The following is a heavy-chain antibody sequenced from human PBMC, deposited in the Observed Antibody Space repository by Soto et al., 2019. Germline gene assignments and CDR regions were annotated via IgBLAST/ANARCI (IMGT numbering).Heavy chain of an antibody. CDR2: IYHSGST. CDR3: ARGSAKSGPLGAFDI. D-gene: IGHD1-26*01. J-gene: IGHJ3*02. Sequence: QLQLQESGSGLVKPSQTLSLTCAVSGGSISSGGYSWSWIRQPPGKGLEWIGYIYHSGSTYYNPSLKSRVTISVDRSKNQFSLKLSSVTAADTAVYYCARGSAKSGPLGAFDIWGQGTMVTVSS. V-gene: IGHV4-30-2*01. CDR1: GGSISSGGYS.